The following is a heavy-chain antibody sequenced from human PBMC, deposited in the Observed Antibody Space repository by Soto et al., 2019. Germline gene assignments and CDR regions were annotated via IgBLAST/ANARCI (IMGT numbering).Heavy chain of an antibody. D-gene: IGHD5-18*01. CDR3: ARVYTAMIDY. J-gene: IGHJ4*02. V-gene: IGHV3-48*02. CDR1: GFTFRGYS. CDR2: ISGSSSTE. Sequence: EVLLVESGGGLVPPGGSLRLSCAASGFTFRGYSMNWVRQAPGKGLEWISYISGSSSTEYYADSVKGRFTISRDNARNSLYLQMNSLRDEDTAVYYCARVYTAMIDYWGQGTLVTVSS.